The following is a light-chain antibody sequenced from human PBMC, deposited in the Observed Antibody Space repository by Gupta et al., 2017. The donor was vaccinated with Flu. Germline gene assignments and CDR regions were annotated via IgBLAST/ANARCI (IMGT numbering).Light chain of an antibody. CDR3: RQNLQNPFI. J-gene: IGKJ4*01. V-gene: IGKV2-28*01. Sequence: DFVMTQSPLTLPVIPGEPASISCRSSQSLLHNNGYNYLHWYLQRPGQSPQLLIYLGSNRASGVPDRFSGSGSGRDFTLKISRVEAEDVGIYYCRQNLQNPFIFGRGTKVEIK. CDR1: QSLLHNNGYNY. CDR2: LGS.